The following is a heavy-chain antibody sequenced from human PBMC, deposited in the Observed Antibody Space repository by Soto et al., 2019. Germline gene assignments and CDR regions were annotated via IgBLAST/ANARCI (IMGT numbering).Heavy chain of an antibody. CDR1: GYSISSGYY. CDR3: AREWKIRISSEWLDYYYYYGMDA. D-gene: IGHD6-19*01. CDR2: IYHSGST. J-gene: IGHJ6*02. Sequence: SETLSLTCAVSGYSISSGYYWGWIRQPPGKGLEWIGSIYHSGSTYYNPSLKSRVTISVDTSKNQFSLKLSSVTAADTAVYYCAREWKIRISSEWLDYYYYYGMDAWGQGTTVTVSS. V-gene: IGHV4-38-2*02.